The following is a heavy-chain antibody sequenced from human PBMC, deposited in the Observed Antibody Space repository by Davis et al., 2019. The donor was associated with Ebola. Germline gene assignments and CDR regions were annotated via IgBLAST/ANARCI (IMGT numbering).Heavy chain of an antibody. D-gene: IGHD3-10*01. CDR3: AGTRGKGLWFT. J-gene: IGHJ5*02. Sequence: GESLKISCAASGFTFSSYSMNWVRQAPGKGLEWVSYISSSSSTIYYADSVKGRFTISRDNAKNSLYLQMNSLRAEDTAVYYCAGTRGKGLWFTWGQGTLVTVSS. V-gene: IGHV3-48*04. CDR2: ISSSSSTI. CDR1: GFTFSSYS.